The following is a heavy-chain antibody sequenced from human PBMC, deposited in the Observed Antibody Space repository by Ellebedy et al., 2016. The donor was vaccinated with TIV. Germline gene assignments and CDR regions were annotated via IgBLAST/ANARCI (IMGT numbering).Heavy chain of an antibody. D-gene: IGHD3-9*01. CDR2: INPSGGST. Sequence: AASVKVSCKASGYTFTSYYMHWVRQAPGQGLEWMGIINPSGGSTSYEQKFQGRVTMTRDTSTSTVYMELSSLRSEDTAVYYCARVGRYYDILTGYYHYYYYGMDVWGQGTTVTVSS. CDR1: GYTFTSYY. V-gene: IGHV1-46*01. J-gene: IGHJ6*02. CDR3: ARVGRYYDILTGYYHYYYYGMDV.